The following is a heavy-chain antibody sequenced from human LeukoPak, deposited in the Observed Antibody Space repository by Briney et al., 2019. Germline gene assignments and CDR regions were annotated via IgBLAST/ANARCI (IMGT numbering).Heavy chain of an antibody. CDR1: GFTFSNYG. D-gene: IGHD3-9*01. J-gene: IGHJ6*02. V-gene: IGHV3-30*18. Sequence: GRSLRLSCAASGFTFSNYGMHWVRQAPGKGLEWVAVISYDGSNKYCADSAKGRFTVSRDNSKNTLYLQMNSLRAEDTAVYYCAKVQGTYYGILTGYGVDVWGQGTTVTVSS. CDR3: AKVQGTYYGILTGYGVDV. CDR2: ISYDGSNK.